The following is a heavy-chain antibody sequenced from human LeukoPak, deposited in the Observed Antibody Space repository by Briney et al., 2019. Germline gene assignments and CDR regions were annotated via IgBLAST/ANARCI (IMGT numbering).Heavy chain of an antibody. CDR3: ARLLNNDNAGDPDTFDM. Sequence: KASETLSLTCSVSTDSTNTYYWSWIRQPPGKGLEWIAYISYSGGTRYNPSFQSRVTISLDTSKTHFSLKLTSVTAADTAMYYCARLLNNDNAGDPDTFDMWGPGTMVTVSS. J-gene: IGHJ3*02. CDR1: TDSTNTYY. D-gene: IGHD4-17*01. CDR2: ISYSGGT. V-gene: IGHV4-59*08.